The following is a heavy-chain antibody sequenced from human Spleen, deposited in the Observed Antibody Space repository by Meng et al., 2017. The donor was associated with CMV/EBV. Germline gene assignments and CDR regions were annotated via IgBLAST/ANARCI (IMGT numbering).Heavy chain of an antibody. Sequence: GESLKISCAASGFTFSSYAMHWVRQAPGKGLEWVSVIYSGGSTYYADSVKGRFTISRDNSKNTLYLQMNSLRAEDTAVYYCARADDDSNYGMDVWGQGTTVTVSS. D-gene: IGHD4-11*01. J-gene: IGHJ6*02. CDR3: ARADDDSNYGMDV. V-gene: IGHV3-53*01. CDR1: GFTFSSYA. CDR2: IYSGGST.